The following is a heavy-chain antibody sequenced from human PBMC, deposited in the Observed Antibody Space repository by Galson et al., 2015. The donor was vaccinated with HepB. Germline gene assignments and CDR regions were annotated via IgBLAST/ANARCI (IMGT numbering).Heavy chain of an antibody. V-gene: IGHV3-48*01. CDR2: ITSGSSTI. Sequence: SLRLSCAASGFTFSTYSMNWVRQAPGKGLEWVSHITSGSSTIYYADSVKGRFTISRDNAKNSLYLQMDSLRGEDTAVYYCARWYCSRGNCYFDYWGQGTLVTVSS. CDR3: ARWYCSRGNCYFDY. CDR1: GFTFSTYS. J-gene: IGHJ4*02. D-gene: IGHD2-15*01.